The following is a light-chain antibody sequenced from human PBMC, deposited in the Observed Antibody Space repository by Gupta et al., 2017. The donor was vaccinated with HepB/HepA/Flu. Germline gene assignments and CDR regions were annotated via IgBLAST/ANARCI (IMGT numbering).Light chain of an antibody. V-gene: IGLV2-14*01. CDR2: DVS. Sequence: QSALTQPASVSGSPGQSITISCTGTSSDVGGHNYVSWYQQHPGKAPKLMIYDVSNRPSGVSNRFSGSKSGNTASLNISGLQAEDEADYYGSSYTRSSILYVFGTGTKVTVL. CDR1: SSDVGGHNY. CDR3: SSYTRSSILYV. J-gene: IGLJ1*01.